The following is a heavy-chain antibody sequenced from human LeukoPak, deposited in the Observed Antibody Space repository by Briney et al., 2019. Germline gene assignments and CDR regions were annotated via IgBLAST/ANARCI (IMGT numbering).Heavy chain of an antibody. CDR3: ARARGGYFAY. CDR2: IYYSGST. J-gene: IGHJ4*02. V-gene: IGHV4-59*01. Sequence: SETLSLTCTVSGGSICSYYWSWIRQPPGKGLEWIGYIYYSGSTNYNPSLKSRVTISVDTSKNQFSLKLSSVTAADTAVYYCARARGGYFAYWGQATLVTVSS. D-gene: IGHD3-16*01. CDR1: GGSICSYY.